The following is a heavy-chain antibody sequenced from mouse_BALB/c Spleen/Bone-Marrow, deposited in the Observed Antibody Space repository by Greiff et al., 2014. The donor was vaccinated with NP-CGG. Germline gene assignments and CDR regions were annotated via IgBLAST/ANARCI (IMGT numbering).Heavy chain of an antibody. CDR1: GYTFTNYW. Sequence: EVKLVESGTVLARPGASLRMSCKASGYTFTNYWINWIKQRPGQGLEWIGAIYPGNNDAKYTQKFKAKAKLTAVTSTSTADMELSSLTNEDSAVYYCARNWGWVFAYWGQGTLVTVSA. D-gene: IGHD4-1*01. J-gene: IGHJ3*01. CDR3: ARNWGWVFAY. V-gene: IGHV1-5*01. CDR2: IYPGNNDA.